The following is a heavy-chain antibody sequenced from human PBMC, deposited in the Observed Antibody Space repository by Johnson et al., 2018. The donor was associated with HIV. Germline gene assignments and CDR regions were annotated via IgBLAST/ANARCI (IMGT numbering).Heavy chain of an antibody. D-gene: IGHD2-21*01. CDR2: IKSETEGGKT. V-gene: IGHV3-15*01. CDR1: GLTFSNAW. CDR3: ARDRLPLWVFALDAFDI. Sequence: VQLVESGGGLVKPGGSLRLSCAASGLTFSNAWRSWVRQVPGKGREGVGRIKSETEGGKTDYATYGKGRLTISRDDSKNTLYRKMNSLRAEDTAVYYCARDRLPLWVFALDAFDIWGQGTMVTVSS. J-gene: IGHJ3*02.